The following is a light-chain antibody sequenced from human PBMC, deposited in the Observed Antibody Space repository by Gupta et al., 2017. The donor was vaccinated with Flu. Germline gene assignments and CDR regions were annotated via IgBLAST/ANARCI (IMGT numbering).Light chain of an antibody. J-gene: IGLJ2*01. Sequence: SSALTHAPPVSVALGQTFRVTCQGDSLRSYYASWYQQKPGQAPVLVIYGKNNRPSGIPDRFSGSSSGNTASLTITGAQAEDEADYYCNSRDSSGNPVVFGGGTKLTVL. CDR2: GKN. V-gene: IGLV3-19*01. CDR1: SLRSYY. CDR3: NSRDSSGNPVV.